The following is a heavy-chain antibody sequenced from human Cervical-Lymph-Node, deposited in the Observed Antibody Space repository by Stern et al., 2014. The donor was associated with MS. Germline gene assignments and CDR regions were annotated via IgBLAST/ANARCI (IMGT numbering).Heavy chain of an antibody. V-gene: IGHV4-4*02. D-gene: IGHD2-15*01. Sequence: VQLQESGPGLVKPSGTLSVTCAVSGDSISSDNWWSWVRQPPGKGLEWIGEVYHSGSPSEHPALQSRITIYGDQSKNQVCLERTPGTAADTAVYYCVRNGFYSMDVWGQGTTVTVSS. CDR3: VRNGFYSMDV. J-gene: IGHJ6*02. CDR1: GDSISSDNW. CDR2: VYHSGSP.